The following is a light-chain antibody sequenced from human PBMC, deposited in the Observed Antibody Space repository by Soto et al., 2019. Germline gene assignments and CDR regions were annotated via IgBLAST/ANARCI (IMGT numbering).Light chain of an antibody. J-gene: IGKJ2*01. CDR2: GAS. CDR1: QSVSTTY. Sequence: ELVLTQSPGTLSLSPGEGATLSCRASQSVSTTYLAWYQQKPGQAPRLLIYGASNRATGIPDRFSGSGSGTDFTLTISRLEPEDFAVYFCQQYGRSPPFTFGQGTKVEIK. V-gene: IGKV3-20*01. CDR3: QQYGRSPPFT.